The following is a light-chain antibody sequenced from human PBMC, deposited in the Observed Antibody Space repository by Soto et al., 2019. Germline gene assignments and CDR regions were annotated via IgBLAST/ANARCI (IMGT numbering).Light chain of an antibody. CDR2: AAS. Sequence: DLQMTQSPSTLSASVGDRVTITCRASQSITRLLACYQQKPGKAPKLLIYAASSLQSGVPSRFSGSGSGTDFTLTISSLQPEDFATYYCQQSYSTWTFGQGTKVDIK. V-gene: IGKV1-39*01. CDR1: QSITRL. J-gene: IGKJ1*01. CDR3: QQSYSTWT.